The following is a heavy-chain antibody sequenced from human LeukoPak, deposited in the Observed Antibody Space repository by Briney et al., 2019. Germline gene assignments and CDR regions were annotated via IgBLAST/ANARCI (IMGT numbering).Heavy chain of an antibody. CDR3: TVIGYCSGGRCPDY. V-gene: IGHV3-15*01. D-gene: IGHD2-15*01. CDR2: IKSETDGGTT. CDR1: GFTFSSYW. Sequence: PGGSLRLSCAASGFTFSSYWMSWVRQAPGKGLEWVGRIKSETDGGTTDYAAPVKGRFTFSRDDSKNTLDLQMNSLKTEDTAIYYCTVIGYCSGGRCPDYWGQGTLVTVSS. J-gene: IGHJ4*02.